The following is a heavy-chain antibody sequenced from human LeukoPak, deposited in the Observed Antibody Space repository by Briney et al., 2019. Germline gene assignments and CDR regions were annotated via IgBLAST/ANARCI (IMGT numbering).Heavy chain of an antibody. D-gene: IGHD7-27*01. CDR2: ISSSGSTI. V-gene: IGHV3-48*03. Sequence: EGSLRLSCAASGFSFSSYEMNWVRQAPGKGLEWVSYISSSGSTIYYADSVKGRFTISRDNAKNSLYLQMNSLRAEDTAVYYCARVGVKTGISDYWGQGTLVTVSS. CDR3: ARVGVKTGISDY. CDR1: GFSFSSYE. J-gene: IGHJ4*02.